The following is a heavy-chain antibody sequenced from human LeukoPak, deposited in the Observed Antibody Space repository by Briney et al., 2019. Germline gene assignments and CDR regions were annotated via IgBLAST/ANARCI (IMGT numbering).Heavy chain of an antibody. J-gene: IGHJ4*02. Sequence: GGSLRLSCSASGFTFSRYAMHWVRQAPGKGLEYVSAISSNGASTYYADSVKGRFTISRDNSRNTLHLQMSSLRVEDTAVYYCVKDSSSGSYFDYWGQGTLVTVSS. CDR3: VKDSSSGSYFDY. CDR1: GFTFSRYA. CDR2: ISSNGAST. D-gene: IGHD3-10*01. V-gene: IGHV3-64D*06.